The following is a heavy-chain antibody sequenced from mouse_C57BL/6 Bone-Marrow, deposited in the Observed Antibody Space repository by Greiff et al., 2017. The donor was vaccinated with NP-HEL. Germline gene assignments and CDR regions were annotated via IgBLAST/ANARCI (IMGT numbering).Heavy chain of an antibody. Sequence: EVQLQQSGPGLVKPSQSLSLTCSVTGYSITSGYYWNWIRQFPGNKLEWMGYISYDGSNNYNPSLKNRISITRDTSKNQFFLKLNSVTTEDTATYYCARNSYYFDYWGQGTTLTVSS. CDR1: GYSITSGYY. J-gene: IGHJ2*01. CDR2: ISYDGSN. V-gene: IGHV3-6*01. CDR3: ARNSYYFDY.